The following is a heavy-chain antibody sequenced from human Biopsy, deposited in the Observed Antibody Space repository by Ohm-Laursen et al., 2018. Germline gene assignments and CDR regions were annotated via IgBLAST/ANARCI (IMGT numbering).Heavy chain of an antibody. D-gene: IGHD3-9*01. V-gene: IGHV3-33*01. J-gene: IGHJ5*02. CDR1: GFAFSYYG. CDR3: ARDDDTTGHYMILNH. Sequence: SLRLSCAASGFAFSYYGLHWVRQAPGKGLQWVAVMWSDGINKNYADSVKGRFTVPRDNSNNVLYLQMSSLRDEDSAVYYCARDDDTTGHYMILNHWGQGTLATVSS. CDR2: MWSDGINK.